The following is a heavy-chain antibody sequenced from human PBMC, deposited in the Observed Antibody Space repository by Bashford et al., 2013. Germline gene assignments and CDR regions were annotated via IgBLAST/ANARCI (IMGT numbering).Heavy chain of an antibody. CDR2: IYHNGGA. J-gene: IGHJ6*03. D-gene: IGHD3/OR15-3a*01. Sequence: SDDPRPSTCNVSGGSVSSDSHFWSVESGTTPGRTWSGLSYIYHNGGAFYNPSLKSRVIISLDRSQNQISLKVKSVTSADTAVYYCARVGLGVTRGYYYYMDVWGKGTTVTVSS. CDR3: ARVGLGVTRGYYYYMDV. CDR1: GGSVSSDSHF. V-gene: IGHV4-61*01.